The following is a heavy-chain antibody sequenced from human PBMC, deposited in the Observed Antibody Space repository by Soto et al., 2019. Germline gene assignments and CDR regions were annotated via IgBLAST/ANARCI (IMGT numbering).Heavy chain of an antibody. Sequence: ASVKVSCKASGYTFTSYAMHWVRQAPGQRLEWMGWMNPNSGNTGYAQKFQGRVTMTRNTSISTAYMELSSLTSEDTAVYYCARLYCSSTSCPDPNWFDPWGQGTQVTVSS. CDR3: ARLYCSSTSCPDPNWFDP. CDR1: GYTFTSYA. D-gene: IGHD2-2*01. V-gene: IGHV1-8*02. J-gene: IGHJ5*02. CDR2: MNPNSGNT.